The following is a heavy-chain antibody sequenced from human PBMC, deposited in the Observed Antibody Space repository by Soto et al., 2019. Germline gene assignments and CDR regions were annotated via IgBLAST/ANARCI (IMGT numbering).Heavy chain of an antibody. J-gene: IGHJ6*02. D-gene: IGHD6-13*01. CDR2: ISWNSGSI. CDR3: ACEYSSSWYCDYYYYGMDV. Sequence: GGSLRLSCAASGFTFDDYAMHWVRQAPGKGLEWVSGISWNSGSIGYADSVKGRFTISRDNAKNSLYLQMNSLRAEDSDLYYCACEYSSSWYCDYYYYGMDVWGQGTTVTVSS. V-gene: IGHV3-9*01. CDR1: GFTFDDYA.